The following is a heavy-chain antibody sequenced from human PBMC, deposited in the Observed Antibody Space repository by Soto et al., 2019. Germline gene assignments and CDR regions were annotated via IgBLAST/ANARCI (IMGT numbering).Heavy chain of an antibody. CDR3: ARGGGNPASTNDF. Sequence: QVQLQQWGGGLLKHSEILSLTCGLLRGSFSYFHWSWIRQPPGKGLEWIGEIHSSGSTNYNPSLRSRVTMSIDTSAMQFSLTLNSVTAADTAVYYCARGGGNPASTNDFWGQGALVTVSS. D-gene: IGHD3-16*01. CDR2: IHSSGST. CDR1: RGSFSYFH. J-gene: IGHJ4*02. V-gene: IGHV4-34*01.